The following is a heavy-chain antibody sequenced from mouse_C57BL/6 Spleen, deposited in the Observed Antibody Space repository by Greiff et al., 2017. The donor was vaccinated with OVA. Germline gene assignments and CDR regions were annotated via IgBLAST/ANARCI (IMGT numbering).Heavy chain of an antibody. CDR3: AREGSLYYFDY. V-gene: IGHV3-1*01. CDR2: ISYSGST. D-gene: IGHD3-1*01. J-gene: IGHJ2*01. Sequence: EVMLVESGPGMVKPSQSLSLTCTVTGYSITSGYDWHWIRHFPGNKLEWMGYISYSGSTNYNPSLKSRISITHDTSKNHFFLKLNSVTTEDTATYYCAREGSLYYFDYWGQGTTLTVSS. CDR1: GYSITSGYD.